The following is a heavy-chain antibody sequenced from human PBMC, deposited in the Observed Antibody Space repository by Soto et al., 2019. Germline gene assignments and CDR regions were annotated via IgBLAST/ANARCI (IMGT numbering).Heavy chain of an antibody. D-gene: IGHD2-2*01. V-gene: IGHV1-18*04. CDR2: ISSYNGNT. Sequence: VKVSCKASGYTFTSYGISWVRQAPGQGLEWMGWISSYNGNTNYAQKVQGRVTMTTDKSTSTTYMELRSLRSDDTAVYYCARGPRYCSSTSCFSGVTWFDPWGQGTLVTVSS. CDR3: ARGPRYCSSTSCFSGVTWFDP. J-gene: IGHJ5*02. CDR1: GYTFTSYG.